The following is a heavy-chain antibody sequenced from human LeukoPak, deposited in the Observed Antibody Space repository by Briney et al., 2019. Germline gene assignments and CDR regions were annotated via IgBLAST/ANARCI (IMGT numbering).Heavy chain of an antibody. CDR2: INPSGGST. CDR1: GYTFTSYY. Sequence: ASVKVSCKASGYTFTSYYMHWVRQAPGQGLEWMGIINPSGGSTSYAQKFQGRVTMTRDTSTSTVYMELSSPRSEDTAVYYCARDLGSSWNYYGMDVWGQGTTVTVSS. CDR3: ARDLGSSWNYYGMDV. D-gene: IGHD6-13*01. V-gene: IGHV1-46*01. J-gene: IGHJ6*02.